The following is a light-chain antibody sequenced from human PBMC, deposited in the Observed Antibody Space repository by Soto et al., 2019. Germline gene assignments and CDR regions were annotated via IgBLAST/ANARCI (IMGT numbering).Light chain of an antibody. V-gene: IGKV1-39*01. CDR2: AAS. Sequence: DIQMTQSPSSLAASVGERVTITCRASQNIHSFLNWYQQKPGKAPKLLIYAASSLQSGVPSRFSGSASGTDFTLTISSLQPEDFATYYCQQSYSTPPTFGQGTKVHI. CDR1: QNIHSF. J-gene: IGKJ1*01. CDR3: QQSYSTPPT.